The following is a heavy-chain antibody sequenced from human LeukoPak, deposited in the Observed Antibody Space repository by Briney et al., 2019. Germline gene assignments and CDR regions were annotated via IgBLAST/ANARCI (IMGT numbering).Heavy chain of an antibody. D-gene: IGHD3-22*01. V-gene: IGHV1-46*01. Sequence: ASVTVSCKASGYTFTSYYMHWVRQAPGQGLEWMGIINPSGGSTSYAQKFQGRVTMTRDTSTSTVYMELSSLRSEDTAVYYCARDLPIGEGGSSGYYYGSYYFDYWGQGTLVTVSS. CDR1: GYTFTSYY. CDR2: INPSGGST. CDR3: ARDLPIGEGGSSGYYYGSYYFDY. J-gene: IGHJ4*02.